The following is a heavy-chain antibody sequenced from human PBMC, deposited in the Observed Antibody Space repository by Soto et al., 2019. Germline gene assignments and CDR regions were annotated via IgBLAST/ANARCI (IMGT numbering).Heavy chain of an antibody. J-gene: IGHJ4*02. Sequence: TLSRTCTVSVGSISSGGYYWSWIRQHPGKGLEWIGYIYYSGSTYCNPSLKSRVTISVDTSKNQFSLKLSSVTAADTAVYYCARELRGYSGYDIIDYWGQGTLVTVSS. CDR3: ARELRGYSGYDIIDY. D-gene: IGHD5-12*01. CDR2: IYYSGST. CDR1: VGSISSGGYY. V-gene: IGHV4-31*03.